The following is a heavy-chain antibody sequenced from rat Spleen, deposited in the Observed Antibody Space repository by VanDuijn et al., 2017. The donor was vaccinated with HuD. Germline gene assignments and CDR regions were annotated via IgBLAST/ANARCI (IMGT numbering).Heavy chain of an antibody. D-gene: IGHD1-12*01. CDR3: VRANRESYAHFDY. CDR2: IWTGGST. Sequence: QVQLKESGPGLVQPSQTLSLTCTVSGFSLTSYNVHWVRQPTGKGLEWMGVIWTGGSTDYNSALKSRLSIGRDTSKRQVFLRMNSLQTEDTATYYCVRANRESYAHFDYWGQGVVVTVSS. CDR1: GFSLTSYN. V-gene: IGHV2-30*01. J-gene: IGHJ2*01.